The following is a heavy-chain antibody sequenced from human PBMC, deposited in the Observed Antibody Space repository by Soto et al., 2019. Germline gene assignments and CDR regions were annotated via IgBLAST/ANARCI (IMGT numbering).Heavy chain of an antibody. CDR3: AKDWLDSSSGPLDY. V-gene: IGHV3-30*18. Sequence: GGSLRLSCAASGFTFSSYGMHWVRQAPGKGLEWVAVISYDGSNKYYADSVKGRFTISRDNSKNTLYLQMNSLRAEDTAVYYCAKDWLDSSSGPLDYWGQGTLVTVSS. CDR2: ISYDGSNK. CDR1: GFTFSSYG. J-gene: IGHJ4*02. D-gene: IGHD6-6*01.